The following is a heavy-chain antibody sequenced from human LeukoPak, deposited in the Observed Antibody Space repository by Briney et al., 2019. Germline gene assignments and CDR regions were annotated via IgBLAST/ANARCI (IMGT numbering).Heavy chain of an antibody. CDR2: IRYDGSNK. J-gene: IGHJ4*02. V-gene: IGHV3-30*02. D-gene: IGHD1-26*01. Sequence: GGSLRLSCAASGFTFSSYGMHWVRQAPGKGLEWVAFIRYDGSNKYYADSVKGRFTISRDNSKNTLYLQMNSLRAEDTGVYYCGRPIVGASAPIDYWGQGTLVTVSS. CDR1: GFTFSSYG. CDR3: GRPIVGASAPIDY.